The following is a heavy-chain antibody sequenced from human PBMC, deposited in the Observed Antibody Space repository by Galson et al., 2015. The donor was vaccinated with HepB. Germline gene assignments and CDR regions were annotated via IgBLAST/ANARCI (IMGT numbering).Heavy chain of an antibody. Sequence: TLSLTCTVSGGSISSGSYYWSWIRQPAGKGLEWIGRIYTSGSTNYNPSLKSRVTISVDTSKNQFSLKLSSVTAADTAVYYCARARTAPRLLFDYWGQGTLVTVSS. V-gene: IGHV4-61*02. CDR1: GGSISSGSYY. CDR2: IYTSGST. CDR3: ARARTAPRLLFDY. D-gene: IGHD5-12*01. J-gene: IGHJ4*02.